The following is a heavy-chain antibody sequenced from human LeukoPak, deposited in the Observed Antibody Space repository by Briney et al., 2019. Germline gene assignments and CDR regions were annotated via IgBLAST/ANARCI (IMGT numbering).Heavy chain of an antibody. CDR3: ARAGPLNYYYMDV. CDR2: IYHSGST. V-gene: IGHV4-30-2*01. Sequence: PSETLSLTCTVSGGSISSGGYYWSWIRQLPGKGLEWIGYIYHSGSTYYNPSLKSRVTISVDRSKNQFSLKLSSVTAADTAVYYCARAGPLNYYYMDVWGKGTTVTVSS. CDR1: GGSISSGGYY. J-gene: IGHJ6*03. D-gene: IGHD7-27*01.